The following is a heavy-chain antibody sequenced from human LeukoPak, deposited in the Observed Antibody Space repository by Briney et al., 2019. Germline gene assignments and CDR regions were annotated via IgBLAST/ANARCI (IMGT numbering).Heavy chain of an antibody. D-gene: IGHD3-10*01. V-gene: IGHV3-48*03. CDR3: TRLNTPDYYGSGSYSTTDAFDI. CDR2: ISSSGSTI. Sequence: GGSLRLSCAASGFTFSSYEMNWVRQAPGKGLEWVSYISSSGSTIYYADSVKGRFTISRDNAKNSLYLQMNSLKTEDTAMYYCTRLNTPDYYGSGSYSTTDAFDIWGQGTMVTVSS. CDR1: GFTFSSYE. J-gene: IGHJ3*02.